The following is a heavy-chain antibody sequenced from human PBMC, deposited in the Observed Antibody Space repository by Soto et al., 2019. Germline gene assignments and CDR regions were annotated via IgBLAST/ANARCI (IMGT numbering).Heavy chain of an antibody. CDR2: ISGSGGST. D-gene: IGHD2-2*01. Sequence: GGSLRLSCAASGFTFSSIAMSWVRQAPGKGLEWVSAISGSGGSTYYADSVKGRFTISRGNSKNTLYLQMNSLRAEDTAVYYCAKGSTGTVGAFDIWGQGTMVTVSS. V-gene: IGHV3-23*01. CDR3: AKGSTGTVGAFDI. CDR1: GFTFSSIA. J-gene: IGHJ3*02.